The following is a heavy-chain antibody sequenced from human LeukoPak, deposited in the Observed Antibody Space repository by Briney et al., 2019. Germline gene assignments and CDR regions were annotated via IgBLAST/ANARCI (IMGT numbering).Heavy chain of an antibody. CDR3: AKDLSWYSSSSDGMDV. V-gene: IGHV3-30*04. CDR1: GFTFSSYA. D-gene: IGHD6-6*01. J-gene: IGHJ6*02. Sequence: PGGSLRLSCAAAGFTFSSYAMHWVRQAPGKGLEWVAVISYDGSNKYNAASVKGRFTISRDNSKNTLYLQMNSLRAEDTAVYYCAKDLSWYSSSSDGMDVWGQGTTVTVSS. CDR2: ISYDGSNK.